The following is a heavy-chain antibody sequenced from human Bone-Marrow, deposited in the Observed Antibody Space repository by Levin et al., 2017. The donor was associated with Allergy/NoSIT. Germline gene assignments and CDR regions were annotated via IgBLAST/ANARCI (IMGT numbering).Heavy chain of an antibody. Sequence: SCTVSNGSIRSYSHYWGWIRQSPGKGLEWIGTIYFDGNTYFNPSLKSRVAMSIDTSKSHFSLRLTSVTAADTAVYFCAGGYARFGGVIDIWGQGDVVIVSS. CDR3: AGGYARFGGVIDI. J-gene: IGHJ4*02. CDR2: IYFDGNT. D-gene: IGHD3-16*02. CDR1: NGSIRSYSHY. V-gene: IGHV4-39*07.